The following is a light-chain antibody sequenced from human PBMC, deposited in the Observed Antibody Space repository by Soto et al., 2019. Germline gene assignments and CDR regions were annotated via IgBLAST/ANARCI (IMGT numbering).Light chain of an antibody. J-gene: IGLJ3*02. CDR2: STN. Sequence: HTVVTQEPSFSVSPGGTVTLTCGLTSGSVSTTYSPSWYQQTPGQAPRTLIYSTNTRSSGVPDRFSGSILGDKAALTITGAQADDESDYYCVLYMGSGISVFGGGTQLTVL. V-gene: IGLV8-61*01. CDR3: VLYMGSGISV. CDR1: SGSVSTTYS.